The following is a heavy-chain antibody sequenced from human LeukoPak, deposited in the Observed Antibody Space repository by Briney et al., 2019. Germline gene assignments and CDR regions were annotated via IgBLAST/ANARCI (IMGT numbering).Heavy chain of an antibody. V-gene: IGHV4-30-2*01. J-gene: IGHJ4*02. CDR3: ARGFYGAGSHFDY. D-gene: IGHD3-10*01. Sequence: SETLSLTCAVSGGSISSGDFPWSWIRQPPGKGLEWIGYIFHTGHTSYNPSLKSRVTISVDMSKNQLSLRLTSVTAADTAVYYCARGFYGAGSHFDYWGQGTMVTVSS. CDR1: GGSISSGDFP. CDR2: IFHTGHT.